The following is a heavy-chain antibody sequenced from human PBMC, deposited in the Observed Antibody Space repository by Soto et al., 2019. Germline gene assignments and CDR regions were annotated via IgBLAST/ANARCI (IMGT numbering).Heavy chain of an antibody. D-gene: IGHD2-2*02. V-gene: IGHV3-33*01. CDR3: AREVISGEAAAIAYYYHGMDV. J-gene: IGHJ6*04. CDR2: IWYDGSNK. CDR1: GFTFSTYG. Sequence: QVQLVESGGGVVQPGRSLRLSCAASGFTFSTYGMHWVRQAPGKGLEWVAVIWYDGSNKYYVDSVKGRFSISRDNSKNXLXMXXNSLGAEATVVYFCAREVISGEAAAIAYYYHGMDVWGKGTTVTVSS.